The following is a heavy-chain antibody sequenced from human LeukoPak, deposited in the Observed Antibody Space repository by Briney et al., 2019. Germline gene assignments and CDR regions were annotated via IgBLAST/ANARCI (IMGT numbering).Heavy chain of an antibody. V-gene: IGHV4-4*02. CDR1: GGSISSSNW. J-gene: IGHJ4*02. CDR2: IHHSGTT. CDR3: ARGDDRASWLVDS. Sequence: PSGTLSLTCAVSGGSISSSNWWSWVRQSPGKGLEWIGEIHHSGTTNYNPSLKSRVTISVDESGKHFSLKLSPVTAADTAVYYCARGDDRASWLVDSWGQGILVTVSS. D-gene: IGHD2-2*01.